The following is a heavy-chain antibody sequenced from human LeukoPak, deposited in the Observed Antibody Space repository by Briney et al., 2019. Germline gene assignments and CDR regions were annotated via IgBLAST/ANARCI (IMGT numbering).Heavy chain of an antibody. CDR3: ARVGTAMAIHSYFDY. Sequence: GGSLRLSCAASGFTVSSNYMSWVRQAPGKGLEWVSVIYSGGSTYYADSVKGRFTISRDNSKNTLYLQMNSLRAEDTAVYYCARVGTAMAIHSYFDYWGQGTLVTVSS. D-gene: IGHD5-18*01. CDR1: GFTVSSNY. V-gene: IGHV3-66*01. CDR2: IYSGGST. J-gene: IGHJ4*02.